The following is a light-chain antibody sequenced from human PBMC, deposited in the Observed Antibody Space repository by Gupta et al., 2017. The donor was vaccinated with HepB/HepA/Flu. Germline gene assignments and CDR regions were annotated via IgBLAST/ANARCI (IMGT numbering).Light chain of an antibody. CDR1: QDIRIN. CDR2: NAS. V-gene: IGKV1-16*01. Sequence: DIHMTQSPSSLSASVVDRVTITCRASQDIRINLARFQQKPGKAPKYLIYNASTWKSGVPSTFSGSGCGTNFTLTISSRQPEDFATYYCQQYNSSPLPFGQGTPLEIK. CDR3: QQYNSSPLP. J-gene: IGKJ5*01.